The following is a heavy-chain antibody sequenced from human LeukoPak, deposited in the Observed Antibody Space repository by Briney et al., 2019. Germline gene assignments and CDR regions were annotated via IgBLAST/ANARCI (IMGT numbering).Heavy chain of an antibody. D-gene: IGHD1-26*01. V-gene: IGHV3-30*02. CDR1: GFSFSSYG. CDR3: ARGQVGATPDDFAFDI. Sequence: PGGSLRLSCAGSGFSFSSYGMHWVRQAPGKGLEWMAFIRSDGSNKYYADSVKGRFTISRDNSKNTLYLQMNSLRAEDTALYYCARGQVGATPDDFAFDIWGQGTMVTVSS. CDR2: IRSDGSNK. J-gene: IGHJ3*02.